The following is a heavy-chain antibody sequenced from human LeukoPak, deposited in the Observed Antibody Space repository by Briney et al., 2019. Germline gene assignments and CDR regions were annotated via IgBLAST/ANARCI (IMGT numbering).Heavy chain of an antibody. CDR3: ATHRTNNYGSGQPFDH. CDR1: GGSLNGRFFY. D-gene: IGHD3-10*01. CDR2: IHYSGST. J-gene: IGHJ4*02. Sequence: PSETPSLPCTFSGGSLNGRFFYLAWIRPPPREGVWWVGGIHYSGSTSYNPSLKSRVTISVDMSKNQFSLKVNSVTAADTAVYYCATHRTNNYGSGQPFDHWGQGTLVTVSS. V-gene: IGHV4-39*01.